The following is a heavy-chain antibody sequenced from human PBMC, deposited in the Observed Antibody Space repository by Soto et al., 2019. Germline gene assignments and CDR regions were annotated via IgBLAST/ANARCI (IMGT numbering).Heavy chain of an antibody. J-gene: IGHJ5*02. V-gene: IGHV5-51*01. CDR3: ARRQFYAPDFVP. D-gene: IGHD3-16*01. CDR2: IYPTDLDT. Sequence: RGESLKISCKASRDTFNTYWIGWVRQMPGKGPEWLGIIYPTDLDTVYNPSLQGRVTISVDRSVGTAYLQWNSLRASDTAIYYCARRQFYAPDFVPWGHGTLVTVSS. CDR1: RDTFNTYW.